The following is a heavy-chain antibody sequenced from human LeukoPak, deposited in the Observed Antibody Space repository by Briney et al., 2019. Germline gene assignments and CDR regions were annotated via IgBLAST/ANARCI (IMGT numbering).Heavy chain of an antibody. V-gene: IGHV3-7*01. CDR1: GFTFSNYW. CDR2: IKQDGSEK. Sequence: ARGSLRPSCAASGFTFSNYWMSWVRQAPGKGLEWVANIKQDGSEKYYVDSVKGRFTISRDNAKNSLYLQMNSLRAEDTAVYYCARDRTGYYGSGRGILWFDPWGQGTLVTVSS. CDR3: ARDRTGYYGSGRGILWFDP. J-gene: IGHJ5*02. D-gene: IGHD3-10*01.